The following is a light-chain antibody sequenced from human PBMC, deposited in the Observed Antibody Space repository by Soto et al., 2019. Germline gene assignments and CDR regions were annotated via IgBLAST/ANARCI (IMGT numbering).Light chain of an antibody. J-gene: IGLJ1*01. CDR1: SNDVGGYNF. Sequence: SVLTQPPSASGSPGQAVTTSCTGTSNDVGGYNFVSWYQQHPGKAPKLMIFEVSKRPSGVPDRFSGSKSGSTASLTVSGFQAEDEADYYCSSYAGNNIYYVFGTGTKVTVL. V-gene: IGLV2-8*01. CDR3: SSYAGNNIYYV. CDR2: EVS.